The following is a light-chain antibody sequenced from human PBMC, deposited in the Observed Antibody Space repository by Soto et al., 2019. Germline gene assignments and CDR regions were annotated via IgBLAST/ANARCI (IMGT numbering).Light chain of an antibody. J-gene: IGLJ1*01. V-gene: IGLV2-14*03. CDR1: SSDVGGYNY. Sequence: QSALTQPASVSGSPGQSITISCTGTSSDVGGYNYVSWSQQHPGKAPNLLISEVSNRPSGVSNRFSGSKSGNTASLTISGLQADDEADYYCSSYTASSTLLFGTGTKVAVL. CDR3: SSYTASSTLL. CDR2: EVS.